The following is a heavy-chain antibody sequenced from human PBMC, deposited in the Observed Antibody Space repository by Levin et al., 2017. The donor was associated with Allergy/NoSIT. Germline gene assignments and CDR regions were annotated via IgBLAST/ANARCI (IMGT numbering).Heavy chain of an antibody. D-gene: IGHD5-18*01. Sequence: GSLRLSCAVYGGSFSGYYWSWIRQPPGKGLEWIGEINHSGSTNYNPSLKSRVTISVDTSKNQFSLKLSSVTAADTAVYYCARLVRRGIHPNWFDPWGQGTLVTVSS. CDR2: INHSGST. CDR1: GGSFSGYY. CDR3: ARLVRRGIHPNWFDP. J-gene: IGHJ5*02. V-gene: IGHV4-34*01.